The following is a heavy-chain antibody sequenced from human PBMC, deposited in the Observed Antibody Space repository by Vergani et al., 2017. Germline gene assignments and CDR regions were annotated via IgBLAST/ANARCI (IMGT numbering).Heavy chain of an antibody. CDR1: GYTLTELS. J-gene: IGHJ6*02. Sequence: QVQLVQSGAEVKKPGASVKVSCKVSGYTLTELSMHWVRQAPGKGLEWMGGFDPEDGETIYAQKFQGRVTMTEDTSTDTAYMELSSLRSEDTAVYYCATVQQQLVDEKSMAHYYYGMDVWGQGTTVTVSS. D-gene: IGHD6-13*01. V-gene: IGHV1-24*01. CDR2: FDPEDGET. CDR3: ATVQQQLVDEKSMAHYYYGMDV.